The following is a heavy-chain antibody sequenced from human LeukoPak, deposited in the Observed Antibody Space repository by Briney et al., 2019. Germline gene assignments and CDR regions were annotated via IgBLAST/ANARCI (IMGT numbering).Heavy chain of an antibody. V-gene: IGHV3-30*04. D-gene: IGHD2-15*01. J-gene: IGHJ5*02. CDR2: ISYDGSNK. CDR1: GFTFSSYA. CDR3: ARVLGYCSGGSCSNWFDP. Sequence: GRSLRLSCAASGFTFSSYAMHWVRQAPGKGLEWVAVISYDGSNKYYADSVKGRFTISRDNSKNTLYLQMNSLRAEDTAVYYCARVLGYCSGGSCSNWFDPWGQGTLVTVSS.